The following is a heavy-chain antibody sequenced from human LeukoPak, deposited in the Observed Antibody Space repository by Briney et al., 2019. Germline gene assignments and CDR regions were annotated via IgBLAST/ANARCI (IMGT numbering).Heavy chain of an antibody. J-gene: IGHJ4*02. CDR3: AREFQEGYSGSYLFDY. CDR2: IYHSGDT. CDR1: GDSISSTNW. Sequence: SGTLSLTCAVSGDSISSTNWWSWVRQPPGKGLEWIGEIYHSGDTNYNPSLESRVTISVDKSKNQFSLKLTSVTAADTAVYYCAREFQEGYSGSYLFDYWGQGTLVTVSS. V-gene: IGHV4-4*02. D-gene: IGHD1-26*01.